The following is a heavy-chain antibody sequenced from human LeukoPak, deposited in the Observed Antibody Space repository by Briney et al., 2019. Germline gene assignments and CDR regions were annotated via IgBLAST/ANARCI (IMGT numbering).Heavy chain of an antibody. Sequence: SETLSLTCAVSGGSFTGYYWSWIRQSPGEGLEWIGEINRSGATNYNPSLKSRVTISVDTSKSQVSLRLRSVTAADTAVFYCARGRFGNPLQLEPRRPFDMWGQGTMVAISS. CDR3: ARGRFGNPLQLEPRRPFDM. J-gene: IGHJ3*02. CDR1: GGSFTGYY. D-gene: IGHD1-1*01. V-gene: IGHV4-34*01. CDR2: INRSGAT.